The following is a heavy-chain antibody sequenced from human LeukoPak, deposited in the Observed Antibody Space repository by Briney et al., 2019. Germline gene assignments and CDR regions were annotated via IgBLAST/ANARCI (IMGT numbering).Heavy chain of an antibody. V-gene: IGHV1-46*01. CDR1: GYTFTSYY. J-gene: IGHJ4*02. CDR3: AREDSSGWYVFDY. D-gene: IGHD6-19*01. CDR2: INPSGGST. Sequence: ASVKVSFKASGYTFTSYYMHWGRQAPGQGLEWMGIINPSGGSTSYAQKFQGRVTMTRDTSTSTVYMELSSLRSEDTAVYYCAREDSSGWYVFDYWGQGTLVTVSS.